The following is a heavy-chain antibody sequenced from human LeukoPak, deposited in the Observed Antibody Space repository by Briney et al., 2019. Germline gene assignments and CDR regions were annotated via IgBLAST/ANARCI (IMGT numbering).Heavy chain of an antibody. CDR2: IIPIFGTA. CDR3: ARDEYSSSSWWFDP. Sequence: SVKVSCKASGYTFTSYGISWVRQAPGQGLEWMGRIIPIFGTANYAQKFQGRVTITTDESTSTAYMELSSLRSEDTAVYYCARDEYSSSSWWFDPWGQGTLVTVSS. J-gene: IGHJ5*02. V-gene: IGHV1-69*05. D-gene: IGHD6-6*01. CDR1: GYTFTSYG.